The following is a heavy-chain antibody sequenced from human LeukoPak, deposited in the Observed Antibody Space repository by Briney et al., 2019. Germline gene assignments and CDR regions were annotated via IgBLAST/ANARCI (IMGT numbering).Heavy chain of an antibody. CDR3: ARDSSSSPHYFDP. Sequence: SETLSLTCTVSGGSISSYYWSWIRQPPGKGLEWIGDIYCSGSTNYNPSLKSRVTILVDTSKNQFSLKLTSVTAADTAVYYCARDSSSSPHYFDPWGQGALVTVSS. CDR2: IYCSGST. V-gene: IGHV4-59*01. CDR1: GGSISSYY. J-gene: IGHJ5*02. D-gene: IGHD6-6*01.